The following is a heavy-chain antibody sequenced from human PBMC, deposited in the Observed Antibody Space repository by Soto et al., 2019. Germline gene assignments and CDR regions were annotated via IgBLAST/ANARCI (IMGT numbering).Heavy chain of an antibody. Sequence: GGSLRLSCAASGFTFSSYWMSWVRQAPGKGLEWVANIKQDGSEKYYVDSVKGRFTISRDNAKNSLYLQMNSLRAEDTAVYYCARGGVVPAAPKGREYYYYMDVWGKGTTVTVYS. D-gene: IGHD2-2*01. V-gene: IGHV3-7*01. CDR2: IKQDGSEK. CDR3: ARGGVVPAAPKGREYYYYMDV. J-gene: IGHJ6*03. CDR1: GFTFSSYW.